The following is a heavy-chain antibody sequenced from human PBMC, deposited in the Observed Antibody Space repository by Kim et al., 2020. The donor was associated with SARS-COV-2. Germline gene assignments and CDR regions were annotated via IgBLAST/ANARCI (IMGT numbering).Heavy chain of an antibody. CDR1: GFTFSSYA. J-gene: IGHJ2*01. CDR2: ISYDGSNK. V-gene: IGHV3-30*04. Sequence: GGSLRLSCAASGFTFSSYAMHWVRQAPGKGLEWVAVISYDGSNKYYADSVKGRFTISRDNSKNTLYLQMNSLRAEDTAVYYCARESYYDILTGYSWYFDL. CDR3: ARESYYDILTGYSWYFDL. D-gene: IGHD3-9*01.